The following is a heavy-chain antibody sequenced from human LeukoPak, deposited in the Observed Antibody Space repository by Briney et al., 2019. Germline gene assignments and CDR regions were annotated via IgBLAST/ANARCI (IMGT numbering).Heavy chain of an antibody. CDR1: GYTFTSYD. D-gene: IGHD5-24*01. V-gene: IGHV1-46*01. CDR3: ARDDDGYNSVDY. J-gene: IGHJ4*02. Sequence: ASVKVSCKASGYTFTSYDINWVRQATGQGLEWMGIINPSGGSTSYAQKFQGRVTMTRDTSTSTVYMELSSLRSEDTAVYYCARDDDGYNSVDYWGQGTLVTVSS. CDR2: INPSGGST.